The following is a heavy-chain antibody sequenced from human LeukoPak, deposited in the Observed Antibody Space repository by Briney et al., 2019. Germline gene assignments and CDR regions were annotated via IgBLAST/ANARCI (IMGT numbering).Heavy chain of an antibody. Sequence: GESLQISCKGSGYRFTNYWIAWVRQMPGKGLEWMGILYPGDSDTRYSPSFQGQVTISADKSISTAYLQWSSLKASDTAMYYCARPSGRELRYWGQGTLVTVSS. CDR3: ARPSGRELRY. CDR1: GYRFTNYW. V-gene: IGHV5-51*01. J-gene: IGHJ4*02. D-gene: IGHD1-26*01. CDR2: LYPGDSDT.